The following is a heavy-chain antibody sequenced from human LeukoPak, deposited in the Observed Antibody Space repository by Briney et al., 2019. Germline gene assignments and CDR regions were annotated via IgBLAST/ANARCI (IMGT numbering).Heavy chain of an antibody. Sequence: SETLSLTCAVSGGSISSVDYYWTWIRQPPGKGLEWIGYIHNSGITHYKPSLRSRVTISMDTSMNQFSLELNSVAAADTAVSYCARVESGYCTGGRCFPVWGQGTMVTVSS. CDR2: IHNSGIT. J-gene: IGHJ3*01. D-gene: IGHD2-15*01. CDR3: ARVESGYCTGGRCFPV. V-gene: IGHV4-30-4*01. CDR1: GGSISSVDYY.